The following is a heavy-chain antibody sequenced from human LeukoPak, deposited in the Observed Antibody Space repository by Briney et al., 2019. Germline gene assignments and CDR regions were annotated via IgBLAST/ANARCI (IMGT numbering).Heavy chain of an antibody. CDR3: ARGGFYCGDDCYVDY. D-gene: IGHD2-21*02. Sequence: SETLSLTCAVYGGSLSYYYWSWIRQSPEKGLEWMGEINRSGSTNYNPSLKSRVSISVDTSKNQFSVKLSSVTAADTAIYYCARGGFYCGDDCYVDYWGQGALVTVSS. V-gene: IGHV4-34*01. CDR1: GGSLSYYY. CDR2: INRSGST. J-gene: IGHJ4*02.